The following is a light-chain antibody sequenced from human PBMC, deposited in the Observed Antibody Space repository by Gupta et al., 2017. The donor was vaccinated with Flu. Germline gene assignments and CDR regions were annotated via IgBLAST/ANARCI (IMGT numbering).Light chain of an antibody. Sequence: EIVLTQSPATLSLYPGERATLSCRASQSVSSYLAWYQQKPGQAPRLLIYDASNRATGIPARFSGSGSGTDFTLTSSSLEPEDFAVYYCQQRSNWLTFGGGTKVEIK. CDR2: DAS. J-gene: IGKJ4*01. CDR1: QSVSSY. V-gene: IGKV3-11*01. CDR3: QQRSNWLT.